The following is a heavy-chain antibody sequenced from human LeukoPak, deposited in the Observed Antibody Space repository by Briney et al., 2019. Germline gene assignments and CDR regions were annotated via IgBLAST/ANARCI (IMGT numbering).Heavy chain of an antibody. CDR1: GYTFTSYD. CDR2: MSPNSGNT. V-gene: IGHV1-8*01. Sequence: ASVKVSCKASGYTFTSYDINWMRQATGQGLEWMGWMSPNSGNTGYAQKFQGRVTMTRDTSTGTAYLELSSLRSEDSAVYYCVRTPPDWGADFWGQGTLVTVSS. J-gene: IGHJ4*02. D-gene: IGHD1-26*01. CDR3: VRTPPDWGADF.